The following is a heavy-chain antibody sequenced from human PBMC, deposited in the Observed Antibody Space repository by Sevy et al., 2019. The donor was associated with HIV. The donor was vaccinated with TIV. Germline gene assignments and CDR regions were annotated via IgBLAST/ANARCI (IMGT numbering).Heavy chain of an antibody. CDR2: ISGHGGST. D-gene: IGHD3-22*01. J-gene: IGHJ4*02. Sequence: GGSLRLSCAASGLTFSIYNMNWVRQAPGKGLEWVSTISGHGGSTYYAGAVKGRFTISRDNSKKMVYLQMNSLRAEDTAVYYCAKDSGISAQIVVALRYWGQGTQVTVSS. CDR1: GLTFSIYN. V-gene: IGHV3-23*01. CDR3: AKDSGISAQIVVALRY.